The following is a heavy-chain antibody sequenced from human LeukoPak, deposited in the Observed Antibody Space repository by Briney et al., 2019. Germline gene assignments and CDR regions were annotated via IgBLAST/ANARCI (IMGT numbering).Heavy chain of an antibody. D-gene: IGHD3-3*01. CDR3: AKESQLRFLEWLPLRGLDV. J-gene: IGHJ6*04. CDR1: GFTFSSYG. V-gene: IGHV3-30*02. Sequence: GGSLRLSCAASGFTFSSYGMHWVRQAPGKGLEWVAFIRYDGSNKYYADSVKGRFTISRDNSKNTLYLQMNSLRAEDTAVYYCAKESQLRFLEWLPLRGLDVWGKGTTVTVSS. CDR2: IRYDGSNK.